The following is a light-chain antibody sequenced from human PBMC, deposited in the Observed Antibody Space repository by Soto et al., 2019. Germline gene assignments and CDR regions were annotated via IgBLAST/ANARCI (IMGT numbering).Light chain of an antibody. Sequence: QSVLTQPPSASGTPGQTVTISCSGSGXNIETNYVYWYQKLPTTAPRLLIYTNDQRPSGVPDRFSAFKSGTSASLVIRGLRPEDEADYYCSATDDSLTGPVFGGGTKVTVL. CDR3: SATDDSLTGPV. CDR2: TND. J-gene: IGLJ2*01. CDR1: GXNIETNY. V-gene: IGLV1-47*01.